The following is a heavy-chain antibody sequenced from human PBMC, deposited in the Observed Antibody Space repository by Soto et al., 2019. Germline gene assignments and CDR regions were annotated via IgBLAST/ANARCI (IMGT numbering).Heavy chain of an antibody. CDR2: IYATGTT. V-gene: IGHV4-4*07. Sequence: TETLSLTCTVSGASISGFYWSWIRKSAGKGLEWIGRIYATGTTDYNPSLKSRVMMSVDTSKKQFSLKLRSVTAADTAVYYCVRDGTKTLRDWFDPWGQGISVTVSS. D-gene: IGHD1-1*01. J-gene: IGHJ5*02. CDR3: VRDGTKTLRDWFDP. CDR1: GASISGFY.